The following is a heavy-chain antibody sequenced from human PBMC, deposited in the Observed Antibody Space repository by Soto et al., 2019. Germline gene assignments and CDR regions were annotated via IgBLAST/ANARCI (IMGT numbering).Heavy chain of an antibody. V-gene: IGHV3-66*01. CDR1: GFTVSSNY. J-gene: IGHJ6*03. Sequence: GGSLRLSCAASGFTVSSNYMSWVRQAPGKGLEWVSVVFSGGTTSFADSVKGRFTISRDNSKNTLYLQMNSLRTEDTAVYYCARDGCASSTSCYGSYYYYMDVCGKGTTVTVSS. CDR2: VFSGGTT. D-gene: IGHD2-2*01. CDR3: ARDGCASSTSCYGSYYYYMDV.